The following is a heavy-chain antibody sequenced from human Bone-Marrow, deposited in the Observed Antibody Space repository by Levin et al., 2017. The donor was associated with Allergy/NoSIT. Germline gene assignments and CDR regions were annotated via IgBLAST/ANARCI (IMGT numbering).Heavy chain of an antibody. J-gene: IGHJ5*02. CDR3: ARRNNDDILTDYSARGWFDP. CDR2: IIPIFGTA. Sequence: GASVKVSCKASGGTFSSYAISWVRQAPGQGLEWMGGIIPIFGTANYAQKFQGRVTITADESTSTAYMELSSLRSEDTAVYYCARRNNDDILTDYSARGWFDPWGQGTLVTVSS. V-gene: IGHV1-69*13. D-gene: IGHD3-9*01. CDR1: GGTFSSYA.